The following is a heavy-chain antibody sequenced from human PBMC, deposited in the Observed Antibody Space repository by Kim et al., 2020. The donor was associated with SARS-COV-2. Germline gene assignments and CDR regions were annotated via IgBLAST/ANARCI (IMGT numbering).Heavy chain of an antibody. CDR3: ARERGYYYDSSGYYSDTVDGDNWFDP. CDR1: GGSISSSSYY. J-gene: IGHJ5*02. D-gene: IGHD3-22*01. V-gene: IGHV4-39*07. Sequence: SETLSLTCTVSGGSISSSSYYWGWIRQPPGKGLEWIGSIYYSGSTYYNPSLKSRVTISVDTSKNQFSLKLSSVTAADTAVYYCARERGYYYDSSGYYSDTVDGDNWFDPWGQGTLVTVSS. CDR2: IYYSGST.